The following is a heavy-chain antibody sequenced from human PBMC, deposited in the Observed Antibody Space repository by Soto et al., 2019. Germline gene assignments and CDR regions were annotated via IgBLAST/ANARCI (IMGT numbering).Heavy chain of an antibody. D-gene: IGHD4-17*01. V-gene: IGHV1-8*01. Sequence: QVRLVQSGAEVKKPGASVKVSCKASGYTFTSYDINWVRQATGQGLEWMGWMNPNSGNTGYAQKFQGRVTMPRNIAISTANMELSSVRSEYTAVYYCARTLYGDNVDYWGQGTLVTVSS. CDR3: ARTLYGDNVDY. CDR2: MNPNSGNT. CDR1: GYTFTSYD. J-gene: IGHJ4*02.